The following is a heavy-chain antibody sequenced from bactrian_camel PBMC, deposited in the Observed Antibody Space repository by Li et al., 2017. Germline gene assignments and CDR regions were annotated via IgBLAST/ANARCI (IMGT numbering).Heavy chain of an antibody. V-gene: IGHV3S54*01. CDR3: AAARHAYRDSSYALNRQRYND. J-gene: IGHJ4*01. CDR1: GYTESVNV. Sequence: HVQLVESGAGSVEAGGSLRLSCTMSGYTESVNVMGWWRQAPGKERKGVACISTGAGDTMYADAVKGRFTISHGKASNTVYLQMDSLKPDDTGMYYCAAARHAYRDSSYALNRQRYNDWGQGTQVTVS. CDR2: ISTGAGDT. D-gene: IGHD1*01.